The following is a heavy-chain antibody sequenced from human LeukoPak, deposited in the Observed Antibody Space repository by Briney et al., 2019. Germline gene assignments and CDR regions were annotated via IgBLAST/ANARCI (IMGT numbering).Heavy chain of an antibody. D-gene: IGHD2-2*01. Sequence: GGSLRLSCAVSGFMFRDYWMAWVRQAPGKALEWVANIRPDGDDKYYVESARGRFTISRDNAQNSLSLQMDSLRVEDSAVYHCGRWGITAALDRWGQGTLVSVSS. V-gene: IGHV3-7*01. CDR3: GRWGITAALDR. CDR2: IRPDGDDK. J-gene: IGHJ5*02. CDR1: GFMFRDYW.